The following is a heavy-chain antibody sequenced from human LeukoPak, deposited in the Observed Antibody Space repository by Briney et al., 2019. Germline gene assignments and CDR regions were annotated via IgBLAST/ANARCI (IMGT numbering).Heavy chain of an antibody. CDR1: GYTFTNYH. CDR3: ARTASLTASGYDY. D-gene: IGHD2-21*02. CDR2: INPNTGDR. V-gene: IGHV1-8*03. Sequence: ASLKVSCKASGYTFTNYHINWVRQAPGQGLEWMGWINPNTGDRGCAQKFQGRVSISSDTSISTAYMELGSPRSDDTAVYFCARTASLTASGYDYWGQGTLVTVSS. J-gene: IGHJ4*02.